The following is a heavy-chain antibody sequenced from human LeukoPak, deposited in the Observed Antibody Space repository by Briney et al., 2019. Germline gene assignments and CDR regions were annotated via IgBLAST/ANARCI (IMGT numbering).Heavy chain of an antibody. Sequence: SLRLSCAASGFTFNSYAVHWVRQAPGKGLEWVAVILYDGRINFYAASVKGRFTICRDNSKNTLYLQMNSLRPEDTALYFCARDRRYCSGGSCYFDYFFDYWGQGTLVTVPS. CDR1: GFTFNSYA. D-gene: IGHD2-15*01. CDR3: ARDRRYCSGGSCYFDYFFDY. J-gene: IGHJ4*02. CDR2: ILYDGRIN. V-gene: IGHV3-30*04.